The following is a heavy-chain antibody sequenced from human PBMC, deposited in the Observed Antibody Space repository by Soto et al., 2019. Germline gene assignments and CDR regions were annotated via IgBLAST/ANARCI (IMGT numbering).Heavy chain of an antibody. CDR2: INPDSGGT. Sequence: QIQLVQSGTEVKRSGASVKVSCKTSGYSFTDYYIHWVRQAPGQGLEWVGWINPDSGGTNLAQRFQGRVTMTSDTSINTAYMELSSLRSDDTAVYYCAIRTGQLAIISEFDGDWFFEVWGRGTLVTVSS. CDR1: GYSFTDYY. D-gene: IGHD2-2*01. CDR3: AIRTGQLAIISEFDGDWFFEV. J-gene: IGHJ2*01. V-gene: IGHV1-2*02.